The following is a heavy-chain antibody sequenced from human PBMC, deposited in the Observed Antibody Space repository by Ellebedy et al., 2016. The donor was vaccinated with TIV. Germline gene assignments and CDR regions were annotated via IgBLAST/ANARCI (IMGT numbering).Heavy chain of an antibody. V-gene: IGHV2-5*02. CDR1: GFSFSDPGVG. CDR3: AHRRDDYDYIWGGYRRDAFDI. J-gene: IGHJ3*02. CDR2: VYWDDDK. Sequence: SGPTLVXPTQTLTLTCTFSGFSFSDPGVGVGWIRQPPGKALEWLGFVYWDDDKRYSPSLKSRLTITKDTSKNQVVLIMSNMDPVDTATYYCAHRRDDYDYIWGGYRRDAFDIWGQGTVVTVSS. D-gene: IGHD3-16*02.